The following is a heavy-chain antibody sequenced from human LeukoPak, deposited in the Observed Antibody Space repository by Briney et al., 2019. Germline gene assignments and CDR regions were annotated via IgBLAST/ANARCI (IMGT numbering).Heavy chain of an antibody. CDR1: GYTFTSYD. V-gene: IGHV1-8*01. J-gene: IGHJ6*02. CDR3: ARAESIAVAGYYYYGMDV. D-gene: IGHD6-19*01. Sequence: ASVKVSCKASGYTFTSYDINWVRQATGQGLEWMGWMNPNSGNTGYAQKFQGRVTMTRNTSISTAYMELSSLRSEDTAVYYCARAESIAVAGYYYYGMDVWGQGTTVTVSS. CDR2: MNPNSGNT.